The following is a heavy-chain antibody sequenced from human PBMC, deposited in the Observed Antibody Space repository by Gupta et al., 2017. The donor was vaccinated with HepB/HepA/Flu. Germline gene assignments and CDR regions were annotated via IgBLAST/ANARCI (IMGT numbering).Heavy chain of an antibody. D-gene: IGHD7-27*01. J-gene: IGHJ3*01. CDR3: ARDRNRANWGSYDALDL. CDR1: GFTFNTYG. CDR2: ISYDGSNK. Sequence: QVQLVESGGGVVQPGRSLRLSCAASGFTFNTYGMHWVRQAPGKGLEWVTVISYDGSNKYYGDSVKGRFTISRDNSKNTLYLQMSSLRSEDTALYYCARDRNRANWGSYDALDLWGQGTMVTVSS. V-gene: IGHV3-30*03.